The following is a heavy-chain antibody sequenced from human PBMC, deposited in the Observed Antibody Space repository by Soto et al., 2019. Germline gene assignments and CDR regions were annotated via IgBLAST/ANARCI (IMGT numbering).Heavy chain of an antibody. CDR3: ARDNAARPITYYGMDV. D-gene: IGHD6-25*01. CDR2: IYTSGST. CDR1: GGSISSYY. J-gene: IGHJ6*02. Sequence: SETLSLTCTVSGGSISSYYWSWIRQPAGKGLEWIGRIYTSGSTNYNPSLKSRVTMSVDTSKNQFSLKLSSVTAADTAVYYCARDNAARPITYYGMDVWGQGTTVTVSS. V-gene: IGHV4-4*07.